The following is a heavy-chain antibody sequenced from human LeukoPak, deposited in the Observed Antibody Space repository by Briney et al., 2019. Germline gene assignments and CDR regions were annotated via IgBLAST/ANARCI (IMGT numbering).Heavy chain of an antibody. CDR1: GFTFSGYA. D-gene: IGHD5-18*01. V-gene: IGHV3-23*01. Sequence: PGGSLRLSCAASGFTFSGYAMTWVRQAPGKGLEWVSAISGRGGSTYYADSVKGRFTISRDNSKNTLYLQMNSLRAEDTAVYHCAKAPPDSYYYYYGMDVWGQGTTVTVSS. CDR2: ISGRGGST. CDR3: AKAPPDSYYYYYGMDV. J-gene: IGHJ6*02.